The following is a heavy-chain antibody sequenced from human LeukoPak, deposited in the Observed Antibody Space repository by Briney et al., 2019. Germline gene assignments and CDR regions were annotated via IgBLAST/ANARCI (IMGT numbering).Heavy chain of an antibody. CDR2: ISTGSSYI. V-gene: IGHV3-21*01. D-gene: IGHD1-1*01. J-gene: IGHJ2*01. Sequence: NPGGSLRLSCAASGFTFSSYAMSWVRQAPGKGLEWVSSISTGSSYIYYADSVKGRFTISRDNAKNSLCLQMNSLRAEDTAVYYCAGSETTGYIPREWDYWYFDVWGRGTLVTVSS. CDR1: GFTFSSYA. CDR3: AGSETTGYIPREWDYWYFDV.